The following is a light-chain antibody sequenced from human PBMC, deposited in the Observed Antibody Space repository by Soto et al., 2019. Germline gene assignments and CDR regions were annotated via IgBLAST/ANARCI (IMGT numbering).Light chain of an antibody. CDR1: QRVSTW. CDR2: DAS. CDR3: QQYDNYPST. V-gene: IGKV1-5*01. J-gene: IGKJ1*01. Sequence: DIQMTQSPSTLSASVGDRVTITCLASQRVSTWLAWYQQRQGKAPKLLIHDASSLEREVPSRFRGSGSGTELTLTISSLQPDDFAAYYCQQYDNYPSTFGQGTKVDI.